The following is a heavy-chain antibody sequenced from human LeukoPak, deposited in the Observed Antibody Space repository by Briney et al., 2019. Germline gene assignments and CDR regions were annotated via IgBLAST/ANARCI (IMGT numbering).Heavy chain of an antibody. CDR2: ISGDTTYI. Sequence: GGSLRLSCAASGFTFSSYTMHWVRQIPGERPEWVSSISGDTTYIYYADSIKGRFTISRDNTNTSLFLQMNSLRAEDTATYFCARRGADASFSFFDVWGQGTMVTVSS. CDR1: GFTFSSYT. J-gene: IGHJ3*01. V-gene: IGHV3-21*01. D-gene: IGHD1-26*01. CDR3: ARRGADASFSFFDV.